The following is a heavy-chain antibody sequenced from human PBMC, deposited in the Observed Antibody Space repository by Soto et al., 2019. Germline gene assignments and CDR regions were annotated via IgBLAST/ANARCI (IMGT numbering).Heavy chain of an antibody. J-gene: IGHJ5*02. CDR2: TYYSGST. CDR3: ARAMVVTQNWFDP. CDR1: GGSISSGDYY. D-gene: IGHD2-21*02. Sequence: QVQLQESGPGLVKPSQTLSLTCTVSGGSISSGDYYWSWIRQPPGKGLEWIGYTYYSGSTYYNPSLKSRVTXSXDXPKTQFSLKLSSVTAADTAVYYCARAMVVTQNWFDPWGQGTLVTVSS. V-gene: IGHV4-30-4*01.